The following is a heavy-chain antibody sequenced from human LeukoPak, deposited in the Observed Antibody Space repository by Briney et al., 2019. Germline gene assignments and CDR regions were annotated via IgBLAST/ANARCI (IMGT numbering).Heavy chain of an antibody. Sequence: ASVKVSCKASGYTFTVYYIHWVRQAPGQGLGWMGWINPNSGGTNYAQKFQGRVTMTRDTSISTAYMELSRLRSDDTAVYYCARDPGDYYGSGSYYGPWGQGTLVTVSS. J-gene: IGHJ5*02. CDR3: ARDPGDYYGSGSYYGP. CDR1: GYTFTVYY. CDR2: INPNSGGT. D-gene: IGHD3-10*01. V-gene: IGHV1-2*02.